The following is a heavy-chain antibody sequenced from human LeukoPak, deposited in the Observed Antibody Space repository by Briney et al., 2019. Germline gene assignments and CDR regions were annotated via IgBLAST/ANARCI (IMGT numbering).Heavy chain of an antibody. Sequence: PGSSLRLSCVASGFTFSSYGMQWVRQPRGKGLEWVALIWYGGTNQYHAASVKGRFIISRDNINNILYLQMNSLRAKDTAVYSCAKAGPTYSGTWDDYYYYMDVWGKGTTVTVSS. CDR3: AKAGPTYSGTWDDYYYYMDV. V-gene: IGHV3-33*03. CDR1: GFTFSSYG. CDR2: IWYGGTNQ. J-gene: IGHJ6*03. D-gene: IGHD6-13*01.